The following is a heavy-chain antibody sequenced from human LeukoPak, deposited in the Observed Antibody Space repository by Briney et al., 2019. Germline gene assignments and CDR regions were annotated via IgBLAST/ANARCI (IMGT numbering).Heavy chain of an antibody. D-gene: IGHD2/OR15-2a*01. CDR3: AGERVVSGFDI. Sequence: GGSLRLSCAASGFTFSSYWMSWVRQAPGKGLEWVANIKQDGSEKYYVDSVKGRFTISRDNAKNSLYLQMNSLTVDDTAVYYCAGERVVSGFDIWGQGTLVTVSS. J-gene: IGHJ3*02. V-gene: IGHV3-7*01. CDR1: GFTFSSYW. CDR2: IKQDGSEK.